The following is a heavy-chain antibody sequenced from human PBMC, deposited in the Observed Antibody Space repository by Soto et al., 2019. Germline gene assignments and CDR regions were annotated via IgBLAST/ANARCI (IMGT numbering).Heavy chain of an antibody. CDR3: ARGGYYDSSGSRNYHYYGMNV. V-gene: IGHV1-18*01. Sequence: GASVKVSCKASGYTFTSYAISWVRQAPGQGLEWLGWISPYNDDTQYAQKIQGRVFMTTDTSTKTAYLDLRSLRSDDTAVYYCARGGYYDSSGSRNYHYYGMNVWGQGTTVTVSS. CDR1: GYTFTSYA. D-gene: IGHD3-22*01. J-gene: IGHJ6*02. CDR2: ISPYNDDT.